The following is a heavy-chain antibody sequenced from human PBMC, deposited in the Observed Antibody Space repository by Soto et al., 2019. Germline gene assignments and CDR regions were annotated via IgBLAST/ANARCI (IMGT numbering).Heavy chain of an antibody. V-gene: IGHV3-30*03. Sequence: PGGSLTLSCAASGFTFSSFGMHWVRQAPGKGLEWVAVISNDGSDKDCADSVKGRFTVSRDNSKNKLYLQMNSLRTEDTALFYCARGYCRGTTCKSKERVGGFDPMDIWGQGTMVTV. J-gene: IGHJ3*02. CDR3: ARGYCRGTTCKSKERVGGFDPMDI. CDR1: GFTFSSFG. CDR2: ISNDGSDK. D-gene: IGHD2-15*01.